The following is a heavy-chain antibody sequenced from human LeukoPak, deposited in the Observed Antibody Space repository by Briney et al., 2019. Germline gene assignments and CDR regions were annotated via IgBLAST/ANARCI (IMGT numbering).Heavy chain of an antibody. V-gene: IGHV3-7*01. CDR2: IKQDGSEK. CDR1: GFTFSSYW. CDR3: ARDLEAANTYYFDY. Sequence: GGSLRLSCAASGFTFSSYWMSWVRQAPGKGLEWVANIKQDGSEKYYVDSVKGRFTISRDNAKNSLYLQMNSLRAEDTAVYYCARDLEAANTYYFDYWGQGTMVTVSS. D-gene: IGHD6-13*01. J-gene: IGHJ4*02.